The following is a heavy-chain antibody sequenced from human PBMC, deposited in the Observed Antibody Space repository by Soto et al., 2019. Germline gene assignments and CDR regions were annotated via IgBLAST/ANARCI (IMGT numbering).Heavy chain of an antibody. V-gene: IGHV3-23*01. Sequence: PGWSLRLSFAASGFTFSNYAMSWVRQAPGKGLEWVSTLSATSGSTYYADSVKGRFTMSRDNSKNTLYLQMNSLRAEDTAVYYCARDPHLGWGGDGRVESYFDYWGQGTLVTVSS. D-gene: IGHD2-21*02. J-gene: IGHJ4*02. CDR2: LSATSGST. CDR1: GFTFSNYA. CDR3: ARDPHLGWGGDGRVESYFDY.